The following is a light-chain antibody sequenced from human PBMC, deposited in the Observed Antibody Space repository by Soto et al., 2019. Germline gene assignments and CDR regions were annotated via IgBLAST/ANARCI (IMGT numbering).Light chain of an antibody. V-gene: IGKV3-11*01. J-gene: IGKJ4*01. CDR3: QQRNNWPLT. CDR2: DAS. Sequence: EIVLTQSPATLSLSPGERATLSCRASQSVSSYLAWYQQKPGQAPRLLIYDASNRATGIPARFSGSGSGTDFTLTNSSLEPEDFALYCCQQRNNWPLTFGGGTKVEIK. CDR1: QSVSSY.